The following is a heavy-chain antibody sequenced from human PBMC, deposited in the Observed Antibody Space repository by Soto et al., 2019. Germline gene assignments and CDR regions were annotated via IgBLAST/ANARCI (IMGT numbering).Heavy chain of an antibody. V-gene: IGHV3-23*01. J-gene: IGHJ4*02. CDR3: AKRHSSGWYPFDY. D-gene: IGHD6-19*01. CDR1: GFTFSSYA. Sequence: EVQLLESGGGLVQPGGSLRLSCAASGFTFSSYAMSWVRQAPGKGLEWVSAISGSVGSTYYADSVKGRFTISRDNSENTLYLQMNSLRAEDTAVYYCAKRHSSGWYPFDYCGQGTLVTVSS. CDR2: ISGSVGST.